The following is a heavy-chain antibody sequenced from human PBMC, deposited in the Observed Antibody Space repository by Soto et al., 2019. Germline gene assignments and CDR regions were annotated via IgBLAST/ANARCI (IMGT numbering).Heavy chain of an antibody. J-gene: IGHJ5*02. D-gene: IGHD3-3*01. CDR1: GFTFSSYA. V-gene: IGHV3-23*01. Sequence: GGSLRLSCAASGFTFSSYAMSWVRQAPGKGLEWVSAISGSGGSTYYADSVKGRFTISRDNSKNTLYLQMNSLRAEDTAVYYCAKGRFLEWLSPLWFDPGGQGTLVTVFS. CDR2: ISGSGGST. CDR3: AKGRFLEWLSPLWFDP.